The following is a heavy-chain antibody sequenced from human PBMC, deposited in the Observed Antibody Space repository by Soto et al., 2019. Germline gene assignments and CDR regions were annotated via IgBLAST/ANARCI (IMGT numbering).Heavy chain of an antibody. V-gene: IGHV4-34*01. Sequence: SETLSLTCAVYGGSFSDHYWSWIRQTPGKGLEWIGEINHSGSTNYNPSFKSRVTISVDTSKNQFSLYLSSVTAADTAVYYCARRASSGYDFWGQGTLVTVSS. CDR1: GGSFSDHY. CDR3: ARRASSGYDF. D-gene: IGHD5-12*01. J-gene: IGHJ4*02. CDR2: INHSGST.